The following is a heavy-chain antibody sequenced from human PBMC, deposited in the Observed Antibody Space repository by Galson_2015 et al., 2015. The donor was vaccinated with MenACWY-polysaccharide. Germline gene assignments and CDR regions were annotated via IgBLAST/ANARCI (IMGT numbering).Heavy chain of an antibody. J-gene: IGHJ4*02. CDR1: GFTFSSYA. CDR2: ISTSGDST. D-gene: IGHD1-14*01. CDR3: AKALTPNY. Sequence: SLRLSCAASGFTFSSYAMSWVRQSPGKGLEWVSAISTSGDSTYYADSVKGRFTISRDNSKNTLYLQMNSLRADDTAVYYCAKALTPNYWGQGTLVTVSS. V-gene: IGHV3-23*01.